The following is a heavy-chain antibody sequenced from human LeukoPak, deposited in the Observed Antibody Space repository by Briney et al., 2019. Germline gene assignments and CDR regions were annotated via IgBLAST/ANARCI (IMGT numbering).Heavy chain of an antibody. J-gene: IGHJ4*02. CDR2: IYYSGST. D-gene: IGHD6-19*01. CDR1: GDSISSYY. CDR3: AGGGGNSNGRYGLFDY. Sequence: SETLSLTCTVPGDSISSYYWSWIRQPPGKGLEWIGYIYYSGSTNYNPSLKSRVSISVDTSKNQFSLKVTSVTAADTAMYYCAGGGGNSNGRYGLFDYWGQGTLVTVSS. V-gene: IGHV4-59*01.